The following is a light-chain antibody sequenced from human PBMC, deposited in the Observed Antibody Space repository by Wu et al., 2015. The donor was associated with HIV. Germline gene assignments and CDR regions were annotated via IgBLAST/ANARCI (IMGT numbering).Light chain of an antibody. CDR2: GAS. V-gene: IGKV3-20*01. Sequence: EIVMTQSPATLSVSPGERATLSCGASQSVSSDYLAWYQQKFGQAPRLLIYGASSRATGIPDRFSGSGSGTDFTLTISRLEPQDSAVYYCQQYVSSPYTFGQGTKLEIK. CDR3: QQYVSSPYT. CDR1: QSVSSDY. J-gene: IGKJ2*01.